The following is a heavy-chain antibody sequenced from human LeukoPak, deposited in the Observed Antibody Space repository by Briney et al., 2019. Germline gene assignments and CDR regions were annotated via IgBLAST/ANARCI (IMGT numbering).Heavy chain of an antibody. CDR1: GFTFSTYW. Sequence: GGSLRLSCAASGFTFSTYWMHWVRQAPGKGLVWVSRISNDGGSVSYADSVRGRFTISRDNAKNTMYLQMNGPRAEDTAVYFCARYSSSWHANDYWGQGTLVTVSS. CDR3: ARYSSSWHANDY. J-gene: IGHJ4*02. V-gene: IGHV3-74*01. CDR2: ISNDGGSV. D-gene: IGHD6-13*01.